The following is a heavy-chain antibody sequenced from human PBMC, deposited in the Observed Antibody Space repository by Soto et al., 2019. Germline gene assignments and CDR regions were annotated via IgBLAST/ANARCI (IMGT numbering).Heavy chain of an antibody. V-gene: IGHV3-13*01. CDR2: IGTAGQT. J-gene: IGHJ4*02. Sequence: GGSLRLSCAASGFTFSSYDMHWVRQATRKGLEWVSGIGTAGQTFYPDSVKGRFAISRDNSKNTLYLQMNNLRDGDTAVYYCARGFSAGKGSPPDFWGQGTLVTVSS. CDR3: ARGFSAGKGSPPDF. CDR1: GFTFSSYD. D-gene: IGHD3-10*01.